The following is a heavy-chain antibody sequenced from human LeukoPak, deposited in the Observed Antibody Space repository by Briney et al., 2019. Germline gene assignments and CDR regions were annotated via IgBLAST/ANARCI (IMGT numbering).Heavy chain of an antibody. D-gene: IGHD5-18*01. J-gene: IGHJ4*02. CDR2: IYSGGST. CDR1: GFTVSSNY. CDR3: ARVGRGNIEGYVDL. Sequence: QAGGSLRLSCAASGFTVSSNYMSWVRQAPGKGLEWVSVIYSGGSTYYADSVKGRFTISRDNSKNTLYLQMDSLRAEDTAVYYCARVGRGNIEGYVDLWGQGTLVTVSS. V-gene: IGHV3-66*01.